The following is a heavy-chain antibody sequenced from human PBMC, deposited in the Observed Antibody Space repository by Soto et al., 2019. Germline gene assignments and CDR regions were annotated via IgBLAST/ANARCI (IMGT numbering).Heavy chain of an antibody. CDR3: AKEGGSGSWLMDV. CDR2: VSSGSGDTT. CDR1: GFTFRGHT. D-gene: IGHD6-13*01. V-gene: IGHV3-48*02. J-gene: IGHJ6*02. Sequence: GVXPVLTCATSGFTFRGHTMNWARQAPGKGLEWLSFVSSGSGDTTYYAASVKGRFTISRDNAKNSLYLQMNTLRDEDTAVYYCAKEGGSGSWLMDVWGQGTTVTVS.